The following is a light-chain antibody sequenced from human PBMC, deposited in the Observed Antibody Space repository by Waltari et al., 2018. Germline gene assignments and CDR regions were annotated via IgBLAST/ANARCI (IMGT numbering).Light chain of an antibody. CDR2: LGS. Sequence: DLVMTQSPLSLPVTPGEPASISCRSSQSLLHSNGYNYLDWYLQKPGQSPQILIYLGSNRASGVPDRFSGSGSGTDFTLKISRVEAEDVGGYYCMQVLQTPRTFGQGTKVEIK. CDR1: QSLLHSNGYNY. J-gene: IGKJ1*01. V-gene: IGKV2-28*01. CDR3: MQVLQTPRT.